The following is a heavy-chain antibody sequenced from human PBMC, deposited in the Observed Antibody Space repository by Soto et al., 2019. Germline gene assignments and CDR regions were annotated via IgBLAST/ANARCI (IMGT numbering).Heavy chain of an antibody. Sequence: GGSLRLSCAASGFTFSSYWMHWVRQAPGKGLVWVSRINSDGSSTSYADSVKGRFTISRDNAKNTLYLQMNSLRAEDTAVYYCAREDGRYDFGSGYYNSYYYIDVWGKGTTVTVAS. CDR3: AREDGRYDFGSGYYNSYYYIDV. CDR1: GFTFSSYW. J-gene: IGHJ6*03. V-gene: IGHV3-74*01. D-gene: IGHD3-3*01. CDR2: INSDGSST.